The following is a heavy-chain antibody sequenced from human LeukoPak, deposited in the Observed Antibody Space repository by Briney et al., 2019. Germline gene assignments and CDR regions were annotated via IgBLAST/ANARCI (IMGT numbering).Heavy chain of an antibody. V-gene: IGHV1-18*01. CDR2: ISAYNGNT. Sequence: ASVKVSCKASAYTFTSYGISWVRQAPGQGLEWMGWISAYNGNTNYAQKLQGRVTMTTDTSTSTAYMELRSLRSDDTAVYYCARVPSYCGGDCYSPVDPWGQGTLVTVSS. CDR3: ARVPSYCGGDCYSPVDP. D-gene: IGHD2-21*01. J-gene: IGHJ5*02. CDR1: AYTFTSYG.